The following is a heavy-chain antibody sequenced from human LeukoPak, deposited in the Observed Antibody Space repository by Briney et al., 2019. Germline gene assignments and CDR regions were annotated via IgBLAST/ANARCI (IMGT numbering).Heavy chain of an antibody. V-gene: IGHV3-53*01. J-gene: IGHJ4*02. CDR2: IYSGGST. Sequence: GGSLRLSCAASGFTVSSNYMSWVRQAPGRGLEWVSVIYSGGSTYYADSVKGRFTISRDNSKNTMYLQMNSLSAEDTAVYYCARESHGLRSGTIDYWGQGTLVTVSS. CDR1: GFTVSSNY. D-gene: IGHD3-3*01. CDR3: ARESHGLRSGTIDY.